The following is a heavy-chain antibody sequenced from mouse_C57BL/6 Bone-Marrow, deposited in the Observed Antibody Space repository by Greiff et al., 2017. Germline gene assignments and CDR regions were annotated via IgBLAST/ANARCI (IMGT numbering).Heavy chain of an antibody. CDR3: ARYYDYDGGYFDY. Sequence: EVKLMESGPGLAKPSQTLSLTCSVTGYSITSDYWNWIRKFPGNKLEYMGYISYSGSTYYNPSLKRRISITRDTSKNQYYLQLNSVTTEDTATYYGARYYDYDGGYFDYWGQGTTLTVSS. V-gene: IGHV3-8*01. J-gene: IGHJ2*01. CDR2: ISYSGST. CDR1: GYSITSDY. D-gene: IGHD2-4*01.